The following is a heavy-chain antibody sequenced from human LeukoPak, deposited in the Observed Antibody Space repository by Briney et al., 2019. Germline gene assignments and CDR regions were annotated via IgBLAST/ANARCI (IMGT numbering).Heavy chain of an antibody. CDR2: IYYTGSP. CDR1: GGSISSSTFY. D-gene: IGHD6-13*01. CDR3: AADSRRGSSSWYTAPTLHYGMDV. V-gene: IGHV4-39*07. Sequence: SETLSLTCTASGGSISSSTFYWAWIRQPPGKGLEWIGSIYYTGSPYFNPSLKSRLTLSVDTSKNQFSLKLSSMTAADTAMYYCAADSRRGSSSWYTAPTLHYGMDVWGQGTTVTVSS. J-gene: IGHJ6*02.